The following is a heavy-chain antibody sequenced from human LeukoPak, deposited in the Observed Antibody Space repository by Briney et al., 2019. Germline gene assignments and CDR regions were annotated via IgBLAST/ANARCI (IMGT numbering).Heavy chain of an antibody. Sequence: SETLSLTCTVSGGSISSSSYYWGWIRQPTGKGLEWIGSIYYSGSTYYNPSLKSRVTISVDTSKNQFSLKLSSVTAADTTVYYCASEYYYDSSGYYSLDYWGQGTLVTVSS. D-gene: IGHD3-22*01. CDR3: ASEYYYDSSGYYSLDY. J-gene: IGHJ4*02. CDR1: GGSISSSSYY. CDR2: IYYSGST. V-gene: IGHV4-39*01.